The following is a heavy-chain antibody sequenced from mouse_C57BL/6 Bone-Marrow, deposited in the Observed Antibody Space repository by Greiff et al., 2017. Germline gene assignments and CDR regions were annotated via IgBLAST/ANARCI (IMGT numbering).Heavy chain of an antibody. CDR2: ISSGSSTI. CDR3: ARGEYGSSFAY. D-gene: IGHD1-1*01. Sequence: EVQLVESGGGLVKPGGSLKLSCAASGFTFSDCGMHWVRQAPEKGLEWVAYISSGSSTIYYADTVKGRFTISRDNAKNTLFLQMTSLRSEDTAMYYCARGEYGSSFAYWGQGTLVTVSA. V-gene: IGHV5-17*01. CDR1: GFTFSDCG. J-gene: IGHJ3*01.